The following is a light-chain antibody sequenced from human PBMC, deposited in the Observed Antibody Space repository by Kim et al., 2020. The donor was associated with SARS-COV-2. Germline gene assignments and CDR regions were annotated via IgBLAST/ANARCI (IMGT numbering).Light chain of an antibody. CDR2: DDN. V-gene: IGLV6-57*01. J-gene: IGLJ2*01. CDR3: QSYDSSNHAV. CDR1: SGSIATNY. Sequence: NFMLTQPHPVSESPGKTVTISCTRSSGSIATNYVQWYQQRPGSSPTTVIYDDNQRPSGVPDRFSGSIDSSSNSASLTISGLKTDDEADYYCQSYDSSNHAVFGGGTQLTVL.